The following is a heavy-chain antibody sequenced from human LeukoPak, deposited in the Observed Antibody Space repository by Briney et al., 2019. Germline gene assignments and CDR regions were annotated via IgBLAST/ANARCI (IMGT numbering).Heavy chain of an antibody. CDR2: IYYSGST. Sequence: SETLSLTCTVSGVSISSYYWSWIRQPPGKGLEWIGYIYYSGSTNYNPSLKSRVTISVDTSKNQFSLKLSSVTAADTAVYYCARVLTDVRFLAGMDVWGQGTTVTVSS. V-gene: IGHV4-59*01. CDR3: ARVLTDVRFLAGMDV. CDR1: GVSISSYY. J-gene: IGHJ6*02. D-gene: IGHD3-3*01.